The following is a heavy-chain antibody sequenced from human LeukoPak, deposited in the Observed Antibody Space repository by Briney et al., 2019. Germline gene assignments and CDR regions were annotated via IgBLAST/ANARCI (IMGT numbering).Heavy chain of an antibody. J-gene: IGHJ6*02. CDR2: INPSGGST. V-gene: IGHV1-46*01. D-gene: IGHD2-2*01. Sequence: ASVKVSCKASGYTFTSYYMHWVRQAPGQGLEWMGIINPSGGSTSYAQKFQGRVTMTRDTSTSTVYMELSSLRSEDTAVYYCARVSGGCSSTSCYAYYYYYGMDVWGQGTTVTVSS. CDR1: GYTFTSYY. CDR3: ARVSGGCSSTSCYAYYYYYGMDV.